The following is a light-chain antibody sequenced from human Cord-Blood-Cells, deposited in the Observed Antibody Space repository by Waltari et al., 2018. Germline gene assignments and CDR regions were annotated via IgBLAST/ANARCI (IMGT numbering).Light chain of an antibody. CDR3: QSYDSSLSGYV. CDR2: GTS. Sequence: QSVLTQPPSVSGAPGQRGTIAGTGSSSNIGAGYDVHWYKQLPGTAPKLLIYGTSNRPSGVPDRFAGSKSGTSASLAITGLQAEDEADYYCQSYDSSLSGYVFGTGTKVTVL. CDR1: SSNIGAGYD. V-gene: IGLV1-40*01. J-gene: IGLJ1*01.